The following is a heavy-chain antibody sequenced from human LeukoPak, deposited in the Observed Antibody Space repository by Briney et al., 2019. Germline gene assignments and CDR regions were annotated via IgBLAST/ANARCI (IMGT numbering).Heavy chain of an antibody. CDR2: ISGSGGST. V-gene: IGHV3-23*01. CDR1: GFTFSSYA. CDR3: AKSGMVRGVRYFDY. J-gene: IGHJ4*02. D-gene: IGHD3-10*01. Sequence: GGSLRLSCAASGFTFSSYAMSWVRQAPGKGLEWVSAISGSGGSTYYADSVKGRFTISRDNSKNTLCLQMNSLRAEDTAVYYCAKSGMVRGVRYFDYWGQGTLVTVSS.